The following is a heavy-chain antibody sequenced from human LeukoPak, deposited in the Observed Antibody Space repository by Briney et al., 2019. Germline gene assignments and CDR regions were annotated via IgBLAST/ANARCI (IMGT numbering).Heavy chain of an antibody. CDR3: ARGDYDSSGYYYRHYYYYYYMDV. D-gene: IGHD3-22*01. V-gene: IGHV4-34*01. Sequence: SETLSLTCAVYGGSFSGYYWSWIRQPPGKGLEWIGEINHSGSTNYNPSLKSRVTISVDTSKNQFSLKLSSVTAVDTAVYYCARGDYDSSGYYYRHYYYYYYMDVWGKGTTVTVSS. CDR2: INHSGST. J-gene: IGHJ6*03. CDR1: GGSFSGYY.